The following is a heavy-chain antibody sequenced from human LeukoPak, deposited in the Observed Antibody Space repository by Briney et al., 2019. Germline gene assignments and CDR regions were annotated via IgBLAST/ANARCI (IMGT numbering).Heavy chain of an antibody. J-gene: IGHJ4*02. D-gene: IGHD4-17*01. CDR2: INPNTGRT. Sequence: GASVKVSCKASGYTFTDDFMHWIRQAPGQGLEWMGRINPNTGRTDYTQKFRGRVTMTRDTSVATAYMEVTRLRSDDTAVYYCARGVGFGDYFDGGQEPLLTFSS. CDR3: ARGVGFGDYFD. V-gene: IGHV1-2*06. CDR1: GYTFTDDF.